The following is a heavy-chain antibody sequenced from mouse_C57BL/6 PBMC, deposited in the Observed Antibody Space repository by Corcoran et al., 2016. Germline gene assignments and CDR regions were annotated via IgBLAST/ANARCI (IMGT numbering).Heavy chain of an antibody. CDR3: AITVVATVYFDY. CDR1: GYTFTTYG. J-gene: IGHJ2*01. Sequence: QIQLVQSGPELKKPGETVKISCKASGYTFTTYGMSWVKQAPGKGLKWMGWINTYSGVPTYADDFKGRFAFSLDTSASTAYLQINNLKNEDTATYFCAITVVATVYFDYWGQGTTLTVSS. V-gene: IGHV9-3*01. CDR2: INTYSGVP. D-gene: IGHD1-1*01.